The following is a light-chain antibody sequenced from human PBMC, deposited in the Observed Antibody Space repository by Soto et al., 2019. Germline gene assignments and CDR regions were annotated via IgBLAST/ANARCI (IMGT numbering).Light chain of an antibody. CDR2: DVT. CDR3: CSYAGSYSV. V-gene: IGLV2-11*01. J-gene: IGLJ3*02. Sequence: QSALTQPRSVSGSPGQSVAIYCTGIGGFDFVSWYQQYPGKAPKLMIYDVTNRPSGVPDRLYASKSGDTASLTISGVQAEDEADYYCCSYAGSYSVVGGGTKLTVL. CDR1: GGFDF.